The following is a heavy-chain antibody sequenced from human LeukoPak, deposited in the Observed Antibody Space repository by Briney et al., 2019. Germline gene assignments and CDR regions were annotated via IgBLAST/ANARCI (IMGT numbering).Heavy chain of an antibody. V-gene: IGHV3-23*01. Sequence: PGGFLRLSCAASGFTFSSHDMSWVRQAPGKGLEWVSAISGSGANTYYADSVKGRFTVSRDNSKNTLYLQMNSLRVEDTAVYYCAKDLAVAGDSFDYWGQGTLVTVSS. J-gene: IGHJ4*02. CDR2: ISGSGANT. D-gene: IGHD6-19*01. CDR3: AKDLAVAGDSFDY. CDR1: GFTFSSHD.